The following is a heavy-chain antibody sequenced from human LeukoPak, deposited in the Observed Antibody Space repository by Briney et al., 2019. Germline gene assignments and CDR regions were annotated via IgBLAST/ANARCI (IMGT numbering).Heavy chain of an antibody. D-gene: IGHD1-26*01. J-gene: IGHJ3*02. CDR3: ARGLPSFVWDPDAFDI. Sequence: SETLSLTCAVYGGSFSGYYWSWLRQPPGKGLEWIGEINHSGSTNYNPSLKSRVTISVDTSKNQFSLKLSSVTAADTAVYYCARGLPSFVWDPDAFDIWGQGTMVTVSS. V-gene: IGHV4-34*01. CDR1: GGSFSGYY. CDR2: INHSGST.